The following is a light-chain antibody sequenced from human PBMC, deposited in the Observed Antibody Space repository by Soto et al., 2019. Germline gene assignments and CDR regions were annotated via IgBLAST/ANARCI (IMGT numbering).Light chain of an antibody. CDR3: QQYNTWPRT. V-gene: IGKV3-15*01. CDR1: QSVSSN. Sequence: EIVMTQSPATLSVSPGERATLSCRASQSVSSNLAWYQQKSGQAPRLLIYDASSRATGIPARFSGSGSGTEFTLTISSLQSEDFAVYYCQQYNTWPRTFGQGTKVEIK. CDR2: DAS. J-gene: IGKJ1*01.